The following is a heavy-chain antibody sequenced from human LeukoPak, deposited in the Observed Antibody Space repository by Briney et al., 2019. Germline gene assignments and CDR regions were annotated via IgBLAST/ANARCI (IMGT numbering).Heavy chain of an antibody. CDR3: AHNSARWFGELGAFDY. J-gene: IGHJ4*02. V-gene: IGHV2-5*01. D-gene: IGHD3-10*01. CDR1: GFSLSTSGVG. CDR2: IYWNDDK. Sequence: SGPTLVNPTQTLTLTCTFSGFSLSTSGVGVGWIRQPPGKALEWLALIYWNDDKRYSPSLKSRLTITKDTSKNQVVLTMTNIDPVDTATYYCAHNSARWFGELGAFDYWGQGTPVTVSS.